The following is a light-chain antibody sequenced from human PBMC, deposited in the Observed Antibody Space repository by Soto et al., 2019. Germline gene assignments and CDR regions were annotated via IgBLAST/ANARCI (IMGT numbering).Light chain of an antibody. CDR3: QQLNSYPHT. J-gene: IGKJ4*01. CDR2: TAS. CDR1: HGISSY. Sequence: DIQLTQSPSFLSASVGDRVTITCRASHGISSYLAWYQQKPGKAPKLLIYTASTLQSGVPSRFGGSGSGTEFTLTISSLQPEDFATYYCQQLNSYPHTFGGGTNVEIK. V-gene: IGKV1-9*01.